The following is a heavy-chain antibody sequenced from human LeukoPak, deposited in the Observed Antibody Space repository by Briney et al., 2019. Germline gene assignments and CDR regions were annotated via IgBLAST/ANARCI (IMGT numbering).Heavy chain of an antibody. CDR2: INWNGGRT. CDR1: GFMFADYG. V-gene: IGHV3-20*04. D-gene: IGHD4-17*01. Sequence: GGSLRLSCAASGFMFADYGMRWVRQAPGKGLEWVSGINWNGGRTGYADSVKGRFTISRDNAKNSLYLQMNSLRAEDTALYYCARDYDYGDYPGYWGQGTLVTVSS. J-gene: IGHJ4*02. CDR3: ARDYDYGDYPGY.